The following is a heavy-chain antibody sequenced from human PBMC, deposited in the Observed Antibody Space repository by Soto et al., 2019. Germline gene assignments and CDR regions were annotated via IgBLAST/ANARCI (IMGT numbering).Heavy chain of an antibody. V-gene: IGHV1-18*01. D-gene: IGHD1-26*01. CDR3: ARSGEHPLDY. CDR1: GYGFPHYV. J-gene: IGHJ4*02. CDR2: STHTGNT. Sequence: SVRLSCAKSGYGFPHYVMNWVRQAPGHGLEWMGFSTHTGNTNYAQNFQGRVVLTTDTSTSTAYMEVTSLRSDDTAVYYCARSGEHPLDYWGQGTPVNVSA.